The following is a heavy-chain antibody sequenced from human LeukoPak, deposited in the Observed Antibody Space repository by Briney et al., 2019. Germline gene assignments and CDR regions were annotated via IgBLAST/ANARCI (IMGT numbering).Heavy chain of an antibody. D-gene: IGHD1-14*01. CDR3: ARDYMLEPAEFYYYYMDV. V-gene: IGHV1-69*05. Sequence: ASVKVSCKASGGTFSSYAISWVRQAPGQGLEWMGGIIPIFGTANYAQKFQGRVTITTDESTSTAYMELSSLRSEDTAVYYCARDYMLEPAEFYYYYMDVWGKGTTATVSS. CDR1: GGTFSSYA. J-gene: IGHJ6*03. CDR2: IIPIFGTA.